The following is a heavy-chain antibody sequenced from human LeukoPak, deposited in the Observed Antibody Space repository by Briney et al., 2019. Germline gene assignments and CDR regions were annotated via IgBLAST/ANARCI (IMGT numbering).Heavy chain of an antibody. CDR1: GGSISSGGYY. J-gene: IGHJ4*02. V-gene: IGHV4-31*03. Sequence: SQTLSLTCTVSGGSISSGGYYWGWLRQHPGKGLEWVGYIYYSGSTYYNPSLKSRVTISVDTSKNRFSLKLSTVTAADTAVYYCARRPTGDPKFDYWGQGTLVTVSS. CDR3: ARRPTGDPKFDY. CDR2: IYYSGST. D-gene: IGHD7-27*01.